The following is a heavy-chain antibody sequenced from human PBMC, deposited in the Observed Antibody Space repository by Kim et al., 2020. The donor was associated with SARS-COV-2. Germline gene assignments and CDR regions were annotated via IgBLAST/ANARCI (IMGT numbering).Heavy chain of an antibody. V-gene: IGHV3-33*05. CDR3: ARDRGGQQLSYWYFDL. CDR1: GFTFSSYG. D-gene: IGHD6-13*01. CDR2: ISYDGSNK. Sequence: GGSLRLSCAASGFTFSSYGMHWVRQAPGKGLEWVAVISYDGSNKYYADSVKGRFTISRDTSKNTLYLQMNSLRAEDTAVYYCARDRGGQQLSYWYFDLWGRGTLVTVSS. J-gene: IGHJ2*01.